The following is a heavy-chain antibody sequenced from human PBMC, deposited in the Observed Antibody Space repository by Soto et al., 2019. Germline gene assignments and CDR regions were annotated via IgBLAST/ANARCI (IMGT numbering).Heavy chain of an antibody. V-gene: IGHV1-69*05. J-gene: IGHJ5*02. CDR3: AREARLRFLEWLPNNWFDP. CDR2: IIPNNGTT. CDR1: GGTFSSYA. Sequence: ASVKVSCKASGGTFSSYAISWVRQAPGQGLEWMGGIIPNNGTTNYAQKFQGRVTITTDASTSTAYMELRSLRSDDTAVYYCAREARLRFLEWLPNNWFDPWGQGTLVTVSS. D-gene: IGHD3-3*01.